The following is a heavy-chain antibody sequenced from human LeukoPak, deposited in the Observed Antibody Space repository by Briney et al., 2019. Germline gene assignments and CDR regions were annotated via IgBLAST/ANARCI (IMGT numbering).Heavy chain of an antibody. Sequence: GGSLRLSCAASGFTFSSYAMSWVRQAPGKGLEWVSAISGSGGSTYYADSVKGRFTISRDNSKNTLYLQMNSLRAEDTAVYYCAKVSCSSTSCYGGNYYGMDVWGQGTTVTVSS. CDR1: GFTFSSYA. D-gene: IGHD2-2*01. J-gene: IGHJ6*02. V-gene: IGHV3-23*01. CDR3: AKVSCSSTSCYGGNYYGMDV. CDR2: ISGSGGST.